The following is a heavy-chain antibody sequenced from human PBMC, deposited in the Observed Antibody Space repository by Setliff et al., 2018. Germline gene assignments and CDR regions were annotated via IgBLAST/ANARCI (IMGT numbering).Heavy chain of an antibody. CDR1: GGSFSGYY. CDR3: ARGVYCSSTSCSPGLNWFDP. J-gene: IGHJ5*02. D-gene: IGHD2-2*01. V-gene: IGHV4-34*01. CDR2: INHSGST. Sequence: SETLSLTCAVYGGSFSGYYWSWIRQPPGKGLEWIGKINHSGSTNYNPSLKSRVTISVDTSKNQFSLKLSSVTAADTAVYYCARGVYCSSTSCSPGLNWFDPWGQGTLVTVS.